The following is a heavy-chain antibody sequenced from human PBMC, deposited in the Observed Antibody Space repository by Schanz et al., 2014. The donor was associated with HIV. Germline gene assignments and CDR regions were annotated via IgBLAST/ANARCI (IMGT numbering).Heavy chain of an antibody. CDR1: GFTFSSYS. Sequence: EVQLVESGGGLVQPWGSLRLSCAASGFTFSSYSMNWVRQAPGKGLEWVSHIIWNTNTVYYADSVKGRFTISRDNAKNSLYLQMHSLRDEDTAVYYCANSGYCTSGICYTRGNGMDVWGQGTTVTVSS. CDR2: IIWNTNTV. V-gene: IGHV3-48*02. CDR3: ANSGYCTSGICYTRGNGMDV. J-gene: IGHJ6*02. D-gene: IGHD2-8*01.